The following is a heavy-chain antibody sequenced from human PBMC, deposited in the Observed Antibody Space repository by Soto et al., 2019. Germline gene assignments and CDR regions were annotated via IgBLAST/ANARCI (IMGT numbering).Heavy chain of an antibody. CDR1: GFTFSDHY. J-gene: IGHJ6*04. Sequence: EVQLVESGGGLVQPGGSLRLSCAASGFTFSDHYMDWVRQAPGEGLEWVGRIKNKDNSYTTENAASVEGRFTISRDDSRNSLFLQINGLKTEDTAVYYCTRVKRCGSAGCHRGLDVWGKGTTVTVSS. CDR2: IKNKDNSYTT. V-gene: IGHV3-72*01. D-gene: IGHD2-2*01. CDR3: TRVKRCGSAGCHRGLDV.